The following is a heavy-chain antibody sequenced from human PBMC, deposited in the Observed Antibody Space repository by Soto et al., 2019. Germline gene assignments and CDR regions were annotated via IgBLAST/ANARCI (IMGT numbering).Heavy chain of an antibody. Sequence: ASVKVSCKASGYTFTSYAMNWVRQAPGQGLEWMGWINTNTGNPTYAQGFTGRFVFSLDTSVSTAYLQISSLKDEDTAVDYCARDPGGSGSYGDAFDIWGQGTMVTVSS. CDR1: GYTFTSYA. V-gene: IGHV7-4-1*02. D-gene: IGHD3-10*01. J-gene: IGHJ3*02. CDR3: ARDPGGSGSYGDAFDI. CDR2: INTNTGNP.